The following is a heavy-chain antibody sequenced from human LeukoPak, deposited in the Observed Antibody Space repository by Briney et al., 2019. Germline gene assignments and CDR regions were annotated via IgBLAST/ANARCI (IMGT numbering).Heavy chain of an antibody. Sequence: SETLSLTCAVYGGSFSGYYWSWIRQPPGKGLEWIGEINHSGSTNYNPSLKSRVTISVDTSKNQLSLKLSSVTAADTAVYYCARRGFAYDYVWGSYRQPFDYWGQGTLVTVSS. CDR1: GGSFSGYY. J-gene: IGHJ4*02. CDR3: ARRGFAYDYVWGSYRQPFDY. CDR2: INHSGST. V-gene: IGHV4-34*01. D-gene: IGHD3-16*02.